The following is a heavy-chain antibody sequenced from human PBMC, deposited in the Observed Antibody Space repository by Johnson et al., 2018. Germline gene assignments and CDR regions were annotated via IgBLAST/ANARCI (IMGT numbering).Heavy chain of an antibody. J-gene: IGHJ1*01. CDR1: GYTFTDYD. D-gene: IGHD2-15*01. V-gene: IGHV1-8*01. CDR2: MNPNSGNT. CDR3: ARLNGSAEYFQH. Sequence: QVQLVQSGAEVKKPGASVKVSCKASGYTFTDYDIHWVRQATGHGLEWMGWMNPNSGNTGYAQKFQGRVTRTRNTSISTAYMEMSSLRAEDTAVSYCARLNGSAEYFQHWGPGTLVTVSS.